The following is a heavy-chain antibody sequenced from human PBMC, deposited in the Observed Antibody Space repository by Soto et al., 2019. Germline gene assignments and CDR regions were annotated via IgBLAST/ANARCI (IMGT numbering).Heavy chain of an antibody. Sequence: SETLSLTCTVSGGSISSYYWSWIRQPPGKGLEWIGYIYYSGSTNYNPSLKSRVTISVDTSKNQFSLKLSSVTAADTAVYYCARVRDTIFDFDYWGQGTLVTVSS. CDR3: ARVRDTIFDFDY. CDR2: IYYSGST. D-gene: IGHD3-3*01. J-gene: IGHJ4*02. V-gene: IGHV4-59*01. CDR1: GGSISSYY.